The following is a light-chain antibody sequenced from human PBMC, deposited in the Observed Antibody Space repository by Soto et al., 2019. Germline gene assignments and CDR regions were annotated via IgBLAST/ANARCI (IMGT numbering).Light chain of an antibody. Sequence: DIQMTQSPSSLSASVGDRVTITCRSSQSISNLLNWYQHKPGKAPKLLIYGTSTLQSGVPSRFSGSGSGTDFTLTISSLQREDFATYYWQQSYSSSWTFGQGTKVESK. CDR3: QQSYSSSWT. CDR1: QSISNL. J-gene: IGKJ1*01. V-gene: IGKV1-39*01. CDR2: GTS.